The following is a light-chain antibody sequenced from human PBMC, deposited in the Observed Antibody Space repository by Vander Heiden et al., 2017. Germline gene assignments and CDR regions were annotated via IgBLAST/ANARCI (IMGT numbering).Light chain of an antibody. Sequence: QSVLPQPPSASGTPGQRVTISCSGSSSTIGSNYVYWYQQLPATAPKLLSYRNNQRPSGVPDRCSGSKSGTSASLAISGLRSEDEADYYCAAWDDSLSGVVFGGGTKLTVL. J-gene: IGLJ2*01. CDR2: RNN. CDR1: SSTIGSNY. V-gene: IGLV1-47*01. CDR3: AAWDDSLSGVV.